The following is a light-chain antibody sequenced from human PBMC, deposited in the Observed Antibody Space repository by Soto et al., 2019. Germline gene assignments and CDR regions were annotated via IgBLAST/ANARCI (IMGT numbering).Light chain of an antibody. J-gene: IGKJ5*01. V-gene: IGKV3-11*01. CDR3: QQRSNWLIT. Sequence: EIVLTQSPATLSLPPGERATLSCRASQSVSIYLAWYQQKPGQAPRLLIYDASNRATGIPTRFSGSGSGTDFTLTISSLEPEDFAVYYCQQRSNWLITFGQGTRLEI. CDR2: DAS. CDR1: QSVSIY.